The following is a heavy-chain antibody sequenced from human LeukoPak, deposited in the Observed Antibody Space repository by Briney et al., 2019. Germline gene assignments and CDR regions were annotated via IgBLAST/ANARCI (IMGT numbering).Heavy chain of an antibody. V-gene: IGHV1-2*02. CDR3: ARGSSTLKYYYYYYMDV. Sequence: GASVKVSCKASGYTFTGYYMHWMRQAPGQGLEWMGWINPNSGGTNYAQKFQGRVTMTRDTSISTAYMELSRLRSDDTAVYYCARGSSTLKYYYYYYMDVWGKGTTVTVSS. CDR1: GYTFTGYY. CDR2: INPNSGGT. D-gene: IGHD6-13*01. J-gene: IGHJ6*03.